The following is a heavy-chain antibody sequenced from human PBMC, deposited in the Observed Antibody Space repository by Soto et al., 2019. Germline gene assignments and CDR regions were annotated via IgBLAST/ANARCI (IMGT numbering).Heavy chain of an antibody. CDR2: IYYSGST. Sequence: PSETLSLTCTVSGGSISSSSYYWGWIRQPPGKGLEWIGSIYYSGSTYYNPSLKSRVTISVDTSKNQFSLKLSSVTAVDTAVYYCATNYAYYYYYGMDVWGQGTTVTVSS. CDR1: GGSISSSSYY. J-gene: IGHJ6*02. CDR3: ATNYAYYYYYGMDV. D-gene: IGHD4-4*01. V-gene: IGHV4-39*01.